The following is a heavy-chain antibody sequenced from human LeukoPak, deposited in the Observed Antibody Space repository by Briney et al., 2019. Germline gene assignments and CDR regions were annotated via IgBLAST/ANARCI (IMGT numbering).Heavy chain of an antibody. Sequence: GGSLRLSCAASGFVFSSLDMGWVRQTPGKGLEWVSAITNSGDCTYYADSVKGRFTISRDNSKNTLFLQMNSLRAEDTAVYFCAKDARRTSGWWFFDYWGKGTLVTVSS. CDR1: GFVFSSLD. J-gene: IGHJ4*02. D-gene: IGHD6-19*01. CDR2: ITNSGDCT. CDR3: AKDARRTSGWWFFDY. V-gene: IGHV3-23*01.